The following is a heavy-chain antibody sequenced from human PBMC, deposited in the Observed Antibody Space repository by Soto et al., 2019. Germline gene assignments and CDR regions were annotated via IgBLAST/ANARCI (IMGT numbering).Heavy chain of an antibody. CDR3: ARGRYCLTGRCFPNWFDS. J-gene: IGHJ5*01. V-gene: IGHV4-30-4*01. CDR1: GDSISTVDYF. D-gene: IGHD2-15*01. Sequence: SETLSLTCSVSGDSISTVDYFWAWIHQPPGQALEYIGYIYKSATTYYNPSFESRVAISLDTSKSQFSLNVTSVTAADTAVYFCARGRYCLTGRCFPNWFDSWGQGTLVTVSS. CDR2: IYKSATT.